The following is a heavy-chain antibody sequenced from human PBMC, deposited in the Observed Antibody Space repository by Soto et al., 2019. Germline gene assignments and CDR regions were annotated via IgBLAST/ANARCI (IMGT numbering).Heavy chain of an antibody. CDR3: ARGGFYEILTGSYPIDDFHL. CDR2: IVPILGIP. V-gene: IGHV1-69*01. D-gene: IGHD3-9*01. CDR1: GGTFSGYV. Sequence: QVQLVQSGAEVQKPGSSVKVSCRASGGTFSGYVITWVRQAPGHGLEWMGEIVPILGIPSYALKFQGRVTIKAEEFTSTGYVELSNLRSEDSAVYYCARGGFYEILTGSYPIDDFHLWGQGTMVTVSS. J-gene: IGHJ3*01.